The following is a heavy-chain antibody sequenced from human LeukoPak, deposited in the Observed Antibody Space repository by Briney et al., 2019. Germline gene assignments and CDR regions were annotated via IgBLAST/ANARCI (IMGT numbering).Heavy chain of an antibody. CDR3: AKGRGLYSSSWYY. V-gene: IGHV3-30*18. CDR2: ISYDGSNI. CDR1: GFTFSSYG. Sequence: GGSLRLSCAASGFTFSSYGMHWVRQAPGKGLEWVAVISYDGSNIYYADSVKGRFTISRDNSKNTLYLQMNSLRAEDTAVYYCAKGRGLYSSSWYYWGQGTLVTVSS. D-gene: IGHD6-13*01. J-gene: IGHJ4*02.